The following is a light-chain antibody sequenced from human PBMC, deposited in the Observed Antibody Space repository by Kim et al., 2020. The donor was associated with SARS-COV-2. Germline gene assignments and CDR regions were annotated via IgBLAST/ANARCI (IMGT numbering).Light chain of an antibody. CDR1: SSDVGSYNL. CDR3: CSYAGSSTVV. V-gene: IGLV2-23*02. CDR2: EVS. J-gene: IGLJ2*01. Sequence: LSQPASVSGSPGQSITISCTGTSSDVGSYNLVSWYQQHPGKAPKLMIYEVSKRPSGVSNRFSGSKSGNTASLTISGLQAEDEADYYCCSYAGSSTVVF.